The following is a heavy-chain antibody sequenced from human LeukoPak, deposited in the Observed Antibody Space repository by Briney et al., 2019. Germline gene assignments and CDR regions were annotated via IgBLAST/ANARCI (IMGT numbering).Heavy chain of an antibody. Sequence: SSETLSLTCAVYGGSFSGYYWSWIRQPPGKGLEWIGEINHSGSTNYNPSLKSRVTVSVDTSKNQFSLKLSSVTAADTAVYYCARHRSGGSQDDAFDIWGQGTLVTVSS. J-gene: IGHJ3*02. CDR3: ARHRSGGSQDDAFDI. CDR1: GGSFSGYY. D-gene: IGHD2-15*01. V-gene: IGHV4-34*01. CDR2: INHSGST.